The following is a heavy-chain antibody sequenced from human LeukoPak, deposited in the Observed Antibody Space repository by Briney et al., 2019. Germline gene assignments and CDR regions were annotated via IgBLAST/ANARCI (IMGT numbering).Heavy chain of an antibody. CDR2: ISVNVGST. J-gene: IGHJ4*02. D-gene: IGHD4-11*01. Sequence: GGSLRLSCAASGFTFRSYAMSWVRQAPGKGLEWVSAISVNVGSTYYTDSVKGRFAISRDNSGNTVYLQLKNLRAEDTAIYYCTKEFPYGNNRLYYFDYWGQGTLVTASS. V-gene: IGHV3-23*01. CDR3: TKEFPYGNNRLYYFDY. CDR1: GFTFRSYA.